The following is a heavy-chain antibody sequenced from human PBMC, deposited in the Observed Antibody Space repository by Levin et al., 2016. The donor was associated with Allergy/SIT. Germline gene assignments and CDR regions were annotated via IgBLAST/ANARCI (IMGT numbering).Heavy chain of an antibody. V-gene: IGHV3-30-3*01. D-gene: IGHD1-1*01. CDR1: GFTFSSYA. CDR2: ISYDGSNK. CDR3: ARDRAYNWTYYYYYYMDV. Sequence: GGSLRLSCAASGFTFSSYAMHWVRQAPGKGLEWVAVISYDGSNKYYADSVKGRFTISRDNSKNTLYLQMNSLRAEDTAVYYCARDRAYNWTYYYYYYMDVWGKGTTVTVSS. J-gene: IGHJ6*03.